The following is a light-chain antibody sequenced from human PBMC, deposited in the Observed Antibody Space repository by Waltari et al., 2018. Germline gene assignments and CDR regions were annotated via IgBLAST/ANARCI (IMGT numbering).Light chain of an antibody. CDR3: ATWDDNLSHWV. CDR2: RND. V-gene: IGLV1-47*01. Sequence: QSVLPQPPSASGTPGPGVTISCSGSSSNIGSNYVYWYQQLPGTAPKLLIYRNDQRPSGVPARFSGSKSGTSASLDISGLRSEDEADYHCATWDDNLSHWVFGGGTKMTVL. J-gene: IGLJ3*02. CDR1: SSNIGSNY.